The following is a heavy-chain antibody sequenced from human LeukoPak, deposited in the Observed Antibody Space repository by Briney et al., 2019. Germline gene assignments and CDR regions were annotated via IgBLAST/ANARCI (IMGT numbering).Heavy chain of an antibody. Sequence: PGGPWRLSGAASGLTLITLAFHWAPRATGKGREGVAAISADGIHEYYADSVKGRFTISRDNSKNMFYLQMNSLRAEDTAVYYCTKDRWVPTTEKPFDHWGQGTLVTVSS. CDR3: TKDRWVPTTEKPFDH. CDR2: ISADGIHE. J-gene: IGHJ4*02. V-gene: IGHV3-30*18. CDR1: GLTLITLA. D-gene: IGHD1-1*01.